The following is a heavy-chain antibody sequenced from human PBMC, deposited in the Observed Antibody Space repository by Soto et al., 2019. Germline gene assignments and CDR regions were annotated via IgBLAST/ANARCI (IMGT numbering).Heavy chain of an antibody. CDR3: HRVVTATWWFGP. D-gene: IGHD2-15*01. J-gene: IGHJ5*02. Sequence: PSETLSLTFAVSGYSFTSGYSWGWIRQSPGKGLEWIGSIYHSGSTYYNPSLRSRVTISVDTSKNQLSLKLSSVTAADTAVYYCHRVVTATWWFGPWGQGTLVTVSS. CDR2: IYHSGST. V-gene: IGHV4-38-2*01. CDR1: GYSFTSGYS.